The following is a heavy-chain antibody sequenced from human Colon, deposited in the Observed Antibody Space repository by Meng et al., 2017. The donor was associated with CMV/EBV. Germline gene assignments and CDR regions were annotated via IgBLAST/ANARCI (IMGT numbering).Heavy chain of an antibody. CDR3: ARDAGYCSSPTCYQSGMDV. CDR1: GGSISSSIYY. Sequence: GSLRLSCTVSGGSISSSIYYWGWIRQSPGKGLEWIGNIHYSGSTYYNPSLKSRVTISVDTSKNQFSLRLSSVTAADTAVYYCARDAGYCSSPTCYQSGMDVWGQGTTVTVSS. V-gene: IGHV4-39*07. D-gene: IGHD2-2*03. CDR2: IHYSGST. J-gene: IGHJ6*02.